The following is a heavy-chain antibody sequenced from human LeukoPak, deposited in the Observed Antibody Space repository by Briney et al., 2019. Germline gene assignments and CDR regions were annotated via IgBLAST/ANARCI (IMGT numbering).Heavy chain of an antibody. D-gene: IGHD2-2*01. CDR2: IYYSGST. Sequence: SETLSLTCTVSGGSISSSSYYWGWIRQPPGKGLEWIGSIYYSGSTYYNPSLKSRVTISVDTSKNQFSLKLSSVTAADTAVYYCARHLLRYCSSTSCYRSSVVKEYYWFDPWGQGTLVTVSS. CDR1: GGSISSSSYY. J-gene: IGHJ5*02. V-gene: IGHV4-39*01. CDR3: ARHLLRYCSSTSCYRSSVVKEYYWFDP.